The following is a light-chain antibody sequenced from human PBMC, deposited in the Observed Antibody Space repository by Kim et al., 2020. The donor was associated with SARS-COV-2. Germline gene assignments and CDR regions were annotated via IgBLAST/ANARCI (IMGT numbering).Light chain of an antibody. CDR2: EAF. V-gene: IGKV3-20*01. CDR3: QQYGSSPYS. CDR1: QCVGSSL. J-gene: IGKJ2*03. Sequence: SPGESATLSCRASQCVGSSLLAWYQQKPGQAPRLLIYEAFKRVAGIPDRFSGSGSGTDFTLTISRPEPEDFAMYYCQQYGSSPYSFGQGTKLEI.